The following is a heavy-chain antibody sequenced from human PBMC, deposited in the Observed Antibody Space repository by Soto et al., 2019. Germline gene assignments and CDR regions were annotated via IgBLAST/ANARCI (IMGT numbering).Heavy chain of an antibody. D-gene: IGHD3-10*01. CDR2: ISYDGTQK. Sequence: QVRLVESGGGVVQPGRSLRLSCAASGFSFLSFGMHWVRQAPGKGLEWVALISYDGTQKYFGDSVKSRFTIGRDKSENTQDLELKRLKAQDTAVYDCAKNLVRGSGVFLSPHSWGQGTALIVSS. CDR3: AKNLVRGSGVFLSPHS. J-gene: IGHJ4*02. CDR1: GFSFLSFG. V-gene: IGHV3-30*18.